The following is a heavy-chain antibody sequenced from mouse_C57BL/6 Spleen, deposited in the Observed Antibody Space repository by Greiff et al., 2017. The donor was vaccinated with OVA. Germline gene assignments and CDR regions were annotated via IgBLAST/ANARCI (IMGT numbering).Heavy chain of an antibody. CDR1: GYTFTDYE. J-gene: IGHJ3*01. D-gene: IGHD2-5*01. Sequence: VQLQQSGAELVRPGASVTLSCKASGYTFTDYEMHWVKQTPVHGLEWIGAIDPEIGGTAYNQKFKGKAILTADKSSSTAYMELRSLTSEDSAVYYCTRGGYSNPFAYWGQGTLVTVSA. CDR2: IDPEIGGT. CDR3: TRGGYSNPFAY. V-gene: IGHV1-15*01.